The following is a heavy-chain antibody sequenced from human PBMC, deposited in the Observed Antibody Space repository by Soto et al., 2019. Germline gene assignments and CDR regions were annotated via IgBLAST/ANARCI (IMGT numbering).Heavy chain of an antibody. CDR1: GYTFTSYG. CDR3: ARGWEDTDYYYGMDV. CDR2: ISAYNGNT. D-gene: IGHD1-26*01. J-gene: IGHJ6*01. Sequence: ASVKVSFKASGYTFTSYGISWVRQAPGQGLEWMGWISAYNGNTNYAQKLQGRVTMTTDTSTSTAYMELRSLRSDDTAVYYCARGWEDTDYYYGMDVWGQGTTVTVSS. V-gene: IGHV1-18*04.